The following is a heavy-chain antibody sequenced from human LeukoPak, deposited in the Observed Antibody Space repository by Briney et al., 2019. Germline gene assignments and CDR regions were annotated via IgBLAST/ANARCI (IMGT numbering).Heavy chain of an antibody. J-gene: IGHJ4*02. Sequence: GGSLRLSCAASGVTVSSNYMSWVRQAPGKGLEWVSVIFSDGSTYYANSVKGRFTISRDNSKSTLYLQMNSLRAEDTAVYYCARDDNWNDGVGSDYWGQGTLVTVSS. CDR2: IFSDGST. V-gene: IGHV3-53*01. CDR1: GVTVSSNY. D-gene: IGHD1-1*01. CDR3: ARDDNWNDGVGSDY.